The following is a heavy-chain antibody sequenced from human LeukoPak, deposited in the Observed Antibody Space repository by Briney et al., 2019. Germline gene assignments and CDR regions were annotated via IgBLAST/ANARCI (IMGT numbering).Heavy chain of an antibody. J-gene: IGHJ3*02. D-gene: IGHD3-22*01. V-gene: IGHV3-23*01. CDR2: ISGSGGST. CDR1: GFTFSSYA. CDR3: AKDGNYYDGSGYYGDAFDI. Sequence: AGGSLRLSCAASGFTFSSYAMSWVRQALGKGLEWVSAISGSGGSTYYADSVKGRFTISRDNSKNTLYLQMNSLRAEDTAVYYCAKDGNYYDGSGYYGDAFDIWGQGTMVTVSS.